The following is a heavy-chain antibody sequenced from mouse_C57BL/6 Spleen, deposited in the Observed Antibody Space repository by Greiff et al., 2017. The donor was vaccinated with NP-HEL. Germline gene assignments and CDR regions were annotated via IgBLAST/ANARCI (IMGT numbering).Heavy chain of an antibody. CDR3: ARRGLRQAMDY. CDR2: ISNLAYSI. J-gene: IGHJ4*01. V-gene: IGHV5-15*04. Sequence: EVQLVESGGGLVQPGGSLKLSCAASGFTFSDYGMAWVRQAPRKGPEWVAFISNLAYSIYYADTVTGRFTISRENAKNTLYLEMSSLRSEDTAMYYCARRGLRQAMDYWGQGTSVTVSS. D-gene: IGHD2-2*01. CDR1: GFTFSDYG.